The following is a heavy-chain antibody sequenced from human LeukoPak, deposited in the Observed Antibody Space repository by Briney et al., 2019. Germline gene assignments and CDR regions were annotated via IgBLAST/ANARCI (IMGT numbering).Heavy chain of an antibody. CDR1: GYTFTGYY. V-gene: IGHV1-2*06. D-gene: IGHD3-3*01. J-gene: IGHJ4*02. CDR2: INPNSGGT. Sequence: GASVKVSCKASGYTFTGYYMHWVRQAPGQGLEWIGRINPNSGGTNYAQKFQGRVTMTRDTSISTAYMELSRLRSDDTAVYYCARGGPSATIFGGADYWGQGTLVTVSS. CDR3: ARGGPSATIFGGADY.